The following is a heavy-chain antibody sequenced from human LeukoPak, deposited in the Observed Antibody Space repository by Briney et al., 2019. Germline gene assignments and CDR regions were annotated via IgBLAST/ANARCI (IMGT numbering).Heavy chain of an antibody. CDR3: ASQAAAGNLNYYYYYYMDA. V-gene: IGHV1-69*13. CDR1: GGTFSSYA. J-gene: IGHJ6*03. D-gene: IGHD6-13*01. Sequence: GASVKVSCKASGGTFSSYAISWVRQAPGQGLEWMGGIIPIFGTANYAQKFQGRVTITADESTSTAYMELTSLRSEDTAVYYCASQAAAGNLNYYYYYYMDAWGKGTTVTVSS. CDR2: IIPIFGTA.